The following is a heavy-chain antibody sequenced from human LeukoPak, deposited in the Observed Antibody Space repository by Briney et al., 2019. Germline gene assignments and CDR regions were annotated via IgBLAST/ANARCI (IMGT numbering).Heavy chain of an antibody. Sequence: GGSLRLSCAASGFTFSSYWMSWVRQAPGKGLEWVANIKQDGSEKYYVDSVKGRFTISRDNAKNSLYLQMNSLRAEDTAVYYCARDAGYSSSWPDYWGQGTLVTVSS. V-gene: IGHV3-7*01. J-gene: IGHJ4*02. CDR3: ARDAGYSSSWPDY. CDR2: IKQDGSEK. D-gene: IGHD6-13*01. CDR1: GFTFSSYW.